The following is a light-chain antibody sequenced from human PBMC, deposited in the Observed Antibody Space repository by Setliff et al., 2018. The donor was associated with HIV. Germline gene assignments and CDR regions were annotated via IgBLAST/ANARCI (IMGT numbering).Light chain of an antibody. CDR1: SSNIGAGYD. J-gene: IGLJ1*01. CDR3: SSYTSSTPLEV. V-gene: IGLV1-40*01. Sequence: QSVLTQPPSVSGAPGQRVTISCTGSSSNIGAGYDVHWYQQLPGTAPKVLIYGNNNRPSGVSNRISGSKSGNTASLTISGLQAEDEADYYCSSYTSSTPLEVFGTGTKGTVL. CDR2: GNN.